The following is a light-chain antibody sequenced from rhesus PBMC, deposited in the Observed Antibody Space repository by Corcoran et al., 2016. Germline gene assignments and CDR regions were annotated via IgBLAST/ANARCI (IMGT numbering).Light chain of an antibody. CDR1: SSDVGGYNF. CDR2: GVS. V-gene: IGLV2S7*01. Sequence: QAAPTQPPSVSGSPGQAVTISCTGTSSDVGGYNFVSWYQQHPGTAPKLMIYGVSKRPSGVSDLFSGSKSGNTASLTISGLQAEDEADYYCCSYTTSSTDVFGSGTKLTVL. CDR3: CSYTTSSTDV. J-gene: IGLJ6*01.